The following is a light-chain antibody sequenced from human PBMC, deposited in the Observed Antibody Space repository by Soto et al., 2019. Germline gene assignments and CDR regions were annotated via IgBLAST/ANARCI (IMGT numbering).Light chain of an antibody. Sequence: QTVVTQPPSASGTPGQRVTISCSGSSSNIGSNTVNWYQQLPGTAPKLLIYSNNQRPSGVPDRFSGSKSGTSASLAISGLQSEDGADYYCAAWDDTLNGPVFGGGTKLPVL. CDR1: SSNIGSNT. V-gene: IGLV1-44*01. J-gene: IGLJ3*02. CDR3: AAWDDTLNGPV. CDR2: SNN.